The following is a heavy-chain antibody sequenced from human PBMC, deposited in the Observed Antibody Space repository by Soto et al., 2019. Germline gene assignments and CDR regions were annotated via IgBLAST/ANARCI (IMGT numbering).Heavy chain of an antibody. CDR1: GFTFTISA. CDR3: AAAPESGVATISGAFDS. D-gene: IGHD5-12*01. Sequence: SVKVSCTSSGFTFTISAIHWVRQARGQRLEWIGWIVVGSGNTNYAQKFQERVTITRDMSTSTAYMELSSLRSEDTAVYYCAAAPESGVATISGAFDSCGQGTMVTVSS. CDR2: IVVGSGNT. J-gene: IGHJ3*02. V-gene: IGHV1-58*02.